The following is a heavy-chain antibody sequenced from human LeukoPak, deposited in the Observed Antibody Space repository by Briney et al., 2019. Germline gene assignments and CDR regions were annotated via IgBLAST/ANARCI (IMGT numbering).Heavy chain of an antibody. Sequence: SETLSLTCAVSGYSISSGYYWGWIRQPPGKGLEWIGSIYHSGSTYYNPSLKSRVTISVDTSKNQFSLKLSSVTAADTAVYYCARTPGIAAAGDYWGQGTLVTVSS. CDR3: ARTPGIAAAGDY. J-gene: IGHJ4*02. D-gene: IGHD6-13*01. CDR2: IYHSGST. CDR1: GYSISSGYY. V-gene: IGHV4-38-2*01.